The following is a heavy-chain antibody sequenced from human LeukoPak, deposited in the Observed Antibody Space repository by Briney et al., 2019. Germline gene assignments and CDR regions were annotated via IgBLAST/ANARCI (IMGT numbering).Heavy chain of an antibody. CDR1: GFTFSSYA. D-gene: IGHD3-16*01. J-gene: IGHJ4*02. CDR2: ISGSGGST. Sequence: GGSLRLSCAAAGFTFSSYAMSWVRQAPGKGLEWVSAISGSGGSTYYADSVKGRFTISRDNSKNTLYLQMNSLRAEDTAVYYCATFILDPDGGYYFDYWGQGTLVTVSS. CDR3: ATFILDPDGGYYFDY. V-gene: IGHV3-23*01.